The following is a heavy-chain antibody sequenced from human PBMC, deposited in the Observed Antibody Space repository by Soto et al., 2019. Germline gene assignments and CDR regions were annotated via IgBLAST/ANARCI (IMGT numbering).Heavy chain of an antibody. CDR3: ARRTETTNRLDP. V-gene: IGHV4-59*01. CDR2: VYHTGST. CDR1: GGSINICY. J-gene: IGHJ5*02. Sequence: SEKLCLTCTVSGGSINICYWTWIRQPPGKGLEWIGYVYHTGSTNYNPSLKGRVTISIDTSKNQFSLKLSAVTAADTAVYYCARRTETTNRLDPWGQGTLVTLSS. D-gene: IGHD1-7*01.